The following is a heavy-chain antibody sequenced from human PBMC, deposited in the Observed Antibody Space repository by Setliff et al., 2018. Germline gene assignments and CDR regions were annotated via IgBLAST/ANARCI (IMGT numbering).Heavy chain of an antibody. CDR3: ARTYYYASGRSGYYYYYYYMDV. CDR2: INDRGST. V-gene: IGHV4-34*01. Sequence: SETLSLTCAVYGGSFSGYFWSWIRQSPGRGLEWIGEINDRGSTHYNPSLKSRVTISVDTSKNQFSLKLTSVTAADTAVYYCARTYYYASGRSGYYYYYYYMDVWGKGTTVTVSS. CDR1: GGSFSGYF. D-gene: IGHD3-10*01. J-gene: IGHJ6*03.